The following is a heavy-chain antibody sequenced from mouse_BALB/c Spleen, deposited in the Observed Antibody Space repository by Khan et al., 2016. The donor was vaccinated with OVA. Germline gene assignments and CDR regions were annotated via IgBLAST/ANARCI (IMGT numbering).Heavy chain of an antibody. J-gene: IGHJ4*01. V-gene: IGHV3-1*02. D-gene: IGHD2-1*01. Sequence: EVQLQESGPDLVKPSQSLSLTCTVTGYSITSGYAWHWIRQFPGNKLEWMAYIYFSGSINYNPSLKSRISVTRDTSKTLFFLQLNSVTSEDTATYYCTSDGNYMDYWGQGTSVTVSS. CDR2: IYFSGSI. CDR1: GYSITSGYA. CDR3: TSDGNYMDY.